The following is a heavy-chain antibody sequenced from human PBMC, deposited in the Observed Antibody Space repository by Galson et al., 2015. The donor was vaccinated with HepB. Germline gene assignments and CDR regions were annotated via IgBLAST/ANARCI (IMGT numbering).Heavy chain of an antibody. Sequence: SLRLSCAASGFIVSDNYMSWVRQAPGKGLEWVSVIYNNGDTYYANSVKGRFTISRDNAKNSVYLQMSSLRAEDTAVYYCARATLTWFDPWGQGTLVTVSS. J-gene: IGHJ5*02. CDR3: ARATLTWFDP. V-gene: IGHV3-53*01. CDR1: GFIVSDNY. CDR2: IYNNGDT. D-gene: IGHD2/OR15-2a*01.